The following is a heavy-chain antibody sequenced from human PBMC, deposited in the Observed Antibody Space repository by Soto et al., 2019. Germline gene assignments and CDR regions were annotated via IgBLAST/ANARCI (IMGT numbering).Heavy chain of an antibody. CDR3: AKGGGKYSSSWQYYFDY. Sequence: GGSLRLSCAASGFTFSSYGMHWVRQAPGKGLEWVAVISYDGSNKYYADSVKGRFTISRDNSKNTLYLQMNSLRAEDTAVYYCAKGGGKYSSSWQYYFDYWGQGTLVTVSS. CDR1: GFTFSSYG. D-gene: IGHD6-13*01. V-gene: IGHV3-30*18. J-gene: IGHJ4*02. CDR2: ISYDGSNK.